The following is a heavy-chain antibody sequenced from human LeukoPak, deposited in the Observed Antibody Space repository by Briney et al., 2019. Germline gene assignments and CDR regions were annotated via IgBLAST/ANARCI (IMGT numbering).Heavy chain of an antibody. Sequence: SETLSLTCTVSGGSISSSSYYWGWIRQPPGKGLEWIWSIYYSGSTYYNPSLKSRVTISVDTSKNQFSLKLSSVTAADTAVYYCARRSLITMVRGVTGDAFDIWGQGTMVTVSS. J-gene: IGHJ3*02. V-gene: IGHV4-39*07. CDR1: GGSISSSSYY. CDR3: ARRSLITMVRGVTGDAFDI. CDR2: IYYSGST. D-gene: IGHD3-10*01.